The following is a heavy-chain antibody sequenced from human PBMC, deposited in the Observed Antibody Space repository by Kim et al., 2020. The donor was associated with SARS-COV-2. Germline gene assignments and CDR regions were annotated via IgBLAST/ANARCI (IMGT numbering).Heavy chain of an antibody. CDR3: AKDWYSRISEADY. CDR2: ISWNSVNI. CDR1: GFTFGDYA. D-gene: IGHD1-26*01. V-gene: IGHV3-9*01. J-gene: IGHJ4*02. Sequence: GGSLRLSCVASGFTFGDYAMHWVRQAPGKGLEWVSGISWNSVNIGYADSVKGRFTISRDNAKNSLYLQMNSLRAEDTALYYCAKDWYSRISEADYWGQGTLVTVSS.